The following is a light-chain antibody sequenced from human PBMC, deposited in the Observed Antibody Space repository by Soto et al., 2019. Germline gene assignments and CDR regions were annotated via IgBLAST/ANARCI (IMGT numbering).Light chain of an antibody. CDR2: EVS. V-gene: IGLV2-14*01. J-gene: IGLJ3*02. Sequence: QSALTQPGSVSGSPGRSSTISCTGTRSDVGAYNYVSWYQQHPGKAPKLVIYEVSNRPSGVSNRYSASNSGNTASLTIAGLQAEDEADYYCSSYTSSSTRVFRGGTKLTVL. CDR1: RSDVGAYNY. CDR3: SSYTSSSTRV.